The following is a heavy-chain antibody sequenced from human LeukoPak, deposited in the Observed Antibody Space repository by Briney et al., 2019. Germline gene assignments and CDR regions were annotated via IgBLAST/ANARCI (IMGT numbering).Heavy chain of an antibody. V-gene: IGHV4-31*11. CDR3: AREIYYDILTGYELGGYAFDI. J-gene: IGHJ3*02. D-gene: IGHD3-9*01. Sequence: PSETLSLTCAVYGGSFSGYYWSWIRQHPGKGLEWIGYIYYSGSTYYNPSLKSRVTISVDTSKNQFSLKLSSVTAADTAVYYCAREIYYDILTGYELGGYAFDIWGQGTMVTVSS. CDR1: GGSFSGYY. CDR2: IYYSGST.